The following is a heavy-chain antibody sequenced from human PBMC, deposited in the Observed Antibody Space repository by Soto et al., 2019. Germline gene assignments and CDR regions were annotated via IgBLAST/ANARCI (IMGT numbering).Heavy chain of an antibody. V-gene: IGHV4-61*01. J-gene: IGHJ4*02. CDR1: GGSVSSGSYY. CDR2: IYYSGST. CDR3: ARGSMIVVAYYFDY. Sequence: PSETLSLTCTVSGGSVSSGSYYWSWIRQPPGKGLEWIGYIYYSGSTNYNPSLKSRVTISVGTSKNQFSLKLSSVTAADTAVYYCARGSMIVVAYYFDYWGQGTLVTVSS. D-gene: IGHD3-22*01.